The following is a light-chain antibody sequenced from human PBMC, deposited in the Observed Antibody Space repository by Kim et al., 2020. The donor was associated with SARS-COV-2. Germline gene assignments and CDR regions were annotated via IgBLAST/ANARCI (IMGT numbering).Light chain of an antibody. V-gene: IGLV3-9*01. CDR1: NIGSKN. CDR3: QVGDSSTVV. Sequence: SYELTQPLSVSVALGQTARITCGGNNIGSKNVHWYQQKPGQAPVLVIYRDSNRPSGIPERFSGSNSGNTATLTISRAQAGDEADCYCQVGDSSTVVFGGGTQLTVL. CDR2: RDS. J-gene: IGLJ2*01.